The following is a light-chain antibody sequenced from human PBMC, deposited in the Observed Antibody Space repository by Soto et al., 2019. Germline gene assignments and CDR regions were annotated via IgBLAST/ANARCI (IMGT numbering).Light chain of an antibody. Sequence: EIVMTQSPATLSVSPGERATLSCRASQSVSSNLAWYQQKPGQAPRLLIYGASTRATGIPARFTGSGSGTEFTLTISILQSEDFAMYYCQQYNNWPPYTFGQGTNLEIK. V-gene: IGKV3-15*01. CDR2: GAS. CDR3: QQYNNWPPYT. J-gene: IGKJ2*01. CDR1: QSVSSN.